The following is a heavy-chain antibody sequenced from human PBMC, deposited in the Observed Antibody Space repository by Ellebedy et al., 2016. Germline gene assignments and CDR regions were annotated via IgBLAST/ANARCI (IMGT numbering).Heavy chain of an antibody. J-gene: IGHJ4*02. V-gene: IGHV1-69*04. CDR3: AEGGRSSYFDY. CDR2: IIPILGIA. CDR1: GGTFSSYA. Sequence: ASVKVSCKASGGTFSSYAISWVRQAPGQGLEWMGRIIPILGIANYAQKFQGRVTIAADKSTSTAYMELSSLRSEDTAVYYCAEGGRSSYFDYWGQGTLVTVSS. D-gene: IGHD2-15*01.